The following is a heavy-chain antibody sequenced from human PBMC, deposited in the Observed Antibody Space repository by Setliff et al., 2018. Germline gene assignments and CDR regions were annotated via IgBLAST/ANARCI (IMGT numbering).Heavy chain of an antibody. Sequence: PGGSLRLSCVASGSSFRSYAMSWVRQAPGKGLEWVSTLSGSSTVIQYGDSVKGRFTITRDNARNSLYLQMQSLRAEDTAVYYSAKSGQTSPYYYYYLDVWGKGTTVTVSS. V-gene: IGHV3-21*01. CDR3: AKSGQTSPYYYYYLDV. CDR2: LSGSSTVI. D-gene: IGHD6-25*01. J-gene: IGHJ6*03. CDR1: GSSFRSYA.